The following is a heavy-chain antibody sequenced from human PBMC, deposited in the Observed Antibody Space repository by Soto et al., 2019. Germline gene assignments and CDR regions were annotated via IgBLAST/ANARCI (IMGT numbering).Heavy chain of an antibody. D-gene: IGHD5-12*01. CDR1: GDSVSSNSAA. Sequence: SQTLSLTCAISGDSVSSNSAAWNWIRQSPSRGLEWLGRTYYRSKWYNDYAVSVKSRISINPDTSENQFSLHLNSVTPEDTAVYYCARDGGVGTIPSWFDPWGQGTQVTVSS. CDR3: ARDGGVGTIPSWFDP. CDR2: TYYRSKWYN. J-gene: IGHJ5*02. V-gene: IGHV6-1*01.